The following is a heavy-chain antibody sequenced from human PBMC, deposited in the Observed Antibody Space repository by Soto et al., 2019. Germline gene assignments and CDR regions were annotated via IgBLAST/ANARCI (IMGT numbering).Heavy chain of an antibody. CDR2: IYYSGST. V-gene: IGHV4-61*08. CDR1: GGYISSGDDY. Sequence: SLTMRVTCTVSGGYISSGDDYWSWIRQPPGKGLEWIGYIYYSGSTNYNPSLKSRVTISVDTSKNQFSLKLSSVTAADTAVYYCARGKREYSGYDSDYYYYMDVWGKGTTVTVSS. CDR3: ARGKREYSGYDSDYYYYMDV. D-gene: IGHD5-12*01. J-gene: IGHJ6*03.